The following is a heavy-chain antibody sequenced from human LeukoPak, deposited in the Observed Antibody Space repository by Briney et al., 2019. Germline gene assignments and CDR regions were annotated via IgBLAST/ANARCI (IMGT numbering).Heavy chain of an antibody. CDR1: GSTFSSYW. V-gene: IGHV3-7*01. CDR2: IKQDGSEK. J-gene: IGHJ6*02. Sequence: GGSLRLSCAASGSTFSSYWMSWVRQAPGKGLEWVANIKQDGSEKYYVDSVKGRFTISRDNAKNSLYLQMNSLRAEDTAVYYCARPYCSSTSCYRYGMDVWGQGTTVTVSS. D-gene: IGHD2-2*02. CDR3: ARPYCSSTSCYRYGMDV.